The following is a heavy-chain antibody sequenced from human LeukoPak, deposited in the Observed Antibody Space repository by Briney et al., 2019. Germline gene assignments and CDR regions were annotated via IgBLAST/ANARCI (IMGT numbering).Heavy chain of an antibody. CDR2: IRYDGSYK. J-gene: IGHJ6*03. Sequence: GGSLRLSCAASGFTFNTYGMHWVRQAPGKGLEWVAFIRYDGSYKYYADSVKGRFTISRDNSKNTLYLQMNSLRAEDTAVYYCAKRRGLELLYYYYMDVWGKGTTVTVSS. D-gene: IGHD1-7*01. CDR3: AKRRGLELLYYYYMDV. V-gene: IGHV3-30*02. CDR1: GFTFNTYG.